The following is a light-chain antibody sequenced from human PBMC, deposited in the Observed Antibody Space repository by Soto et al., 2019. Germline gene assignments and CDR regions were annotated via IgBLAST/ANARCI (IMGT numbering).Light chain of an antibody. CDR2: AAS. CDR3: LPDSHYPRT. CDR1: QDINIY. V-gene: IGKV1-6*01. Sequence: IQMTQSPSSLFASVGDRVTITCQATQDINIYLNWYQQKPGKAPNLLIYAASSLQSGVPSRFSGSGSGTDFTLTISSLQPEDFATYYFLPDSHYPRTFGHGTKVDI. J-gene: IGKJ1*01.